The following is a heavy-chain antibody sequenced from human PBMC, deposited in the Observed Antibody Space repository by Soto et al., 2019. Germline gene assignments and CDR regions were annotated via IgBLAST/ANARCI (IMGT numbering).Heavy chain of an antibody. J-gene: IGHJ4*02. CDR2: IYHRGNT. Sequence: SETLSLTCAVAGYSISSGFYWGWIRQPPGKGLEWIGTIYHRGNTYYNPSLTSRVTMSVDTSKNQFSLKLTSVTAADTAVYFCARAVQGYFDFWGPGTLVTVSS. CDR1: GYSISSGFY. CDR3: ARAVQGYFDF. V-gene: IGHV4-38-2*01.